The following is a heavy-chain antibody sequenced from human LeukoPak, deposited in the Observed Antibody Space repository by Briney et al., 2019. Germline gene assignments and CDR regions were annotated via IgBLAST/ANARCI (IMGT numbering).Heavy chain of an antibody. J-gene: IGHJ3*02. CDR1: GYTFTGYY. CDR3: ARDNTGGNLFDI. Sequence: ASVKVSCKASGYTFTGYYMHWVRQAPGQGLEWMGWINPNSGGTNYAQKFQGRVTMTRDTSISTAYMELSRLRSDDTAVYYCARDNTGGNLFDIWGQGTMVTVSS. V-gene: IGHV1-2*02. CDR2: INPNSGGT. D-gene: IGHD4-23*01.